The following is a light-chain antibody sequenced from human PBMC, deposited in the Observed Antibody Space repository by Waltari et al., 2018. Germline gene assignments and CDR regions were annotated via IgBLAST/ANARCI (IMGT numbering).Light chain of an antibody. Sequence: EIVCTQSLGTLPLSLGERATVSCRASPSVFRALAWHQQKPGQAPRLLIYGASTRATGIPDRFSGSGSGTDFSLTISRLEPDDFAIYYCQHYLRLPVTFGQGTTVEI. J-gene: IGKJ1*01. V-gene: IGKV3-20*01. CDR3: QHYLRLPVT. CDR1: PSVFRA. CDR2: GAS.